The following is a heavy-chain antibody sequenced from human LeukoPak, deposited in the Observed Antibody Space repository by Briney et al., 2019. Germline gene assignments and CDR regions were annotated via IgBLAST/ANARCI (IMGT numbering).Heavy chain of an antibody. V-gene: IGHV1-69*04. D-gene: IGHD3-3*01. CDR2: IIPIFGIA. J-gene: IGHJ5*02. CDR1: GGTFSSYA. Sequence: SVKVSCKASGGTFSSYAISWVRQAPGQGLEWMGRIIPIFGIANYAQKFQGRVTITADKSTSTAYMELSSLRSEDTAVYYCAIVLEYSGRWFDPWGQGTLVTVSS. CDR3: AIVLEYSGRWFDP.